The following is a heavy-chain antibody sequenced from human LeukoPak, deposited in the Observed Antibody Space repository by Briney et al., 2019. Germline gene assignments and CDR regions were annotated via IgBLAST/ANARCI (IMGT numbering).Heavy chain of an antibody. CDR3: AKGYYYDSSGYYVFDY. Sequence: GGSLRLSCAASGFTFSSYWMSWVRQAPGKGLEWVANIKQDGSEKYYVDSVKGRFTISRDNAKNSLYLQMNSLRAEDTAVYYCAKGYYYDSSGYYVFDYWGQGTLVTVSS. V-gene: IGHV3-7*03. D-gene: IGHD3-22*01. J-gene: IGHJ4*02. CDR2: IKQDGSEK. CDR1: GFTFSSYW.